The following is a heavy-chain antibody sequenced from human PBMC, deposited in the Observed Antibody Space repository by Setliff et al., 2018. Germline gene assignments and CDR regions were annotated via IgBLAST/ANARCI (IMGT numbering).Heavy chain of an antibody. J-gene: IGHJ5*02. Sequence: PGESLKISCKGSGYTFTNSWINWVRQMPGKGLEWMGIIYPGNADTRYSPSFQGQVTISTDTSINTAFLQWNNLKASDTAVYYCARRGERFFNWFDPWGQGTPVTVSS. CDR2: IYPGNADT. D-gene: IGHD2-21*01. V-gene: IGHV5-51*01. CDR1: GYTFTNSW. CDR3: ARRGERFFNWFDP.